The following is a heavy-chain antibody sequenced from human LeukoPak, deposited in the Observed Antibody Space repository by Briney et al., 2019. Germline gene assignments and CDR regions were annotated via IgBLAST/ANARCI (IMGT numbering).Heavy chain of an antibody. CDR2: INPSGGST. Sequence: ASVKVSCTASGYTFTIYYIHWVRQAPGQGLEWMGIINPSGGSTSYAQKFQGRVTMTRDTSTSTVYMELSSLRSEDTAVYYCAREAGTAMAPFDYWGQGTLVTVSS. J-gene: IGHJ4*02. CDR1: GYTFTIYY. V-gene: IGHV1-46*01. D-gene: IGHD5-18*01. CDR3: AREAGTAMAPFDY.